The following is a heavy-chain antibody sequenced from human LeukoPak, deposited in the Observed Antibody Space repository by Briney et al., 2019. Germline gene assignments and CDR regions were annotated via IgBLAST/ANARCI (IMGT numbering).Heavy chain of an antibody. V-gene: IGHV4-34*01. CDR1: GGSFSGYY. CDR3: AIGGNRAPYYYYMDV. Sequence: PSETLSLTCAVYGGSFSGYYWSWIRQPPGKGLEWIGQINNSGSTNYNPSLKSRVTISVDTSKNQFSLKLSSVTAADTAVYYCAIGGNRAPYYYYMDVWGKGTTVTVSS. D-gene: IGHD1-14*01. CDR2: INNSGST. J-gene: IGHJ6*03.